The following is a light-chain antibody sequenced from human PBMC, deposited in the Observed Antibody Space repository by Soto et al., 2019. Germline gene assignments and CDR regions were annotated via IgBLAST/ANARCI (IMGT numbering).Light chain of an antibody. V-gene: IGLV1-44*01. CDR3: AAWDDTLNGQV. Sequence: QSVLTQPPSASGAPGQRVTISCSGSTSNIGSHSVNWYRQLPGTAPKVVMFANDERPSGVPDRISGSKSGTSASLVISGLQSEDEATYYCAAWDDTLNGQVFGGGTKLTVL. J-gene: IGLJ3*02. CDR1: TSNIGSHS. CDR2: AND.